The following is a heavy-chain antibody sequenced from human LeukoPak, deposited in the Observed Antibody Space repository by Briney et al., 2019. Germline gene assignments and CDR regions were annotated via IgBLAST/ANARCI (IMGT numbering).Heavy chain of an antibody. D-gene: IGHD2-2*01. CDR2: INHSGST. CDR1: GGSFSGYY. V-gene: IGHV4-34*01. CDR3: ARQGNYCSSTSCYGIDY. J-gene: IGHJ4*02. Sequence: PSETLSLTCAVYGGSFSGYYWSWIRQPPGKGLEWIGEINHSGSTNYNPSLKSRVTISVDTSKNQFSLKLSSVTAADTAVYYCARQGNYCSSTSCYGIDYWGQGTLVTVSS.